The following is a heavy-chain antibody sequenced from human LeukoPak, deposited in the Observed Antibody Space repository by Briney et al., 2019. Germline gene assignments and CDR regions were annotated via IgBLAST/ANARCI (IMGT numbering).Heavy chain of an antibody. D-gene: IGHD3-22*01. J-gene: IGHJ4*02. CDR2: IYSGGST. V-gene: IGHV3-53*01. CDR1: GFTVSSNY. CDR3: ARDRISGGSSGYLDY. Sequence: GGSLRLSCAASGFTVSSNYMSWVRQAPGKGLEWVSVIYSGGSTYYADSVKGRFTISRDNSKTTLYLQMNSLRAEDTAVYYCARDRISGGSSGYLDYWGQGTLVTVSS.